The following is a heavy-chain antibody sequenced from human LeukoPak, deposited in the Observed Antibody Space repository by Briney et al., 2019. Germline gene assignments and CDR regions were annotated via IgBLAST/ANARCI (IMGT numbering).Heavy chain of an antibody. CDR1: GFTFSSYW. Sequence: PGGSLRLSCAASGFTFSSYWMHWVRQAPGKGLVWVSRINSDGSSTSYADSVKGRFTMSRDNAKNSLYLQMNSLRAEDTAVYSCARGADGVSSNSRGWFDPWGQGTLVTVSS. J-gene: IGHJ5*02. V-gene: IGHV3-74*01. CDR2: INSDGSST. D-gene: IGHD2-15*01. CDR3: ARGADGVSSNSRGWFDP.